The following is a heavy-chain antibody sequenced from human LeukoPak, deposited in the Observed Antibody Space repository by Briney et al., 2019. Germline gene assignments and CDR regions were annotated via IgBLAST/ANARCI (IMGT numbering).Heavy chain of an antibody. D-gene: IGHD3-22*01. J-gene: IGHJ4*02. CDR1: GFTFSSYS. CDR2: ISSSSTI. Sequence: GGSLRLSCAASGFTFSSYSMNWVRQAPGKGLEWVSYISSSSTIYYADSVKGRFTISRDNAKNSLYLQMNSLRAEDTAVYYCARGFHYYDSSGYPYWGQGTLVTVSS. CDR3: ARGFHYYDSSGYPY. V-gene: IGHV3-48*01.